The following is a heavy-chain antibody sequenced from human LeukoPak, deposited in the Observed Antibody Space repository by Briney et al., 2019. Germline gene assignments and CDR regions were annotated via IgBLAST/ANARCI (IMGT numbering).Heavy chain of an antibody. V-gene: IGHV4-30-4*02. D-gene: IGHD3-10*01. CDR2: IYYSGST. Sequence: PSETLSLTCTVSGGSISSGDYYWSWIRQPPGKGLEWIGYIYYSGSTYYNPSLKSRVTISVDTSKNQFSLKLSSVTAADTAVYYCARVFRFGVFDYWGQGTLVTVSS. CDR3: ARVFRFGVFDY. J-gene: IGHJ4*02. CDR1: GGSISSGDYY.